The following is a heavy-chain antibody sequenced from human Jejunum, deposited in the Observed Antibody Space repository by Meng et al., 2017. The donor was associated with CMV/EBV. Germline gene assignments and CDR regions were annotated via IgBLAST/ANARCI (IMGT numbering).Heavy chain of an antibody. D-gene: IGHD5-18*01. CDR1: GFTFSSYW. J-gene: IGHJ4*02. CDR2: IKTDGSDK. V-gene: IGHV3-7*02. Sequence: VEVVWSGGGLVQPGGSLRLSCAASGFTFSSYWITWVRQAPGKGLEWVANIKTDGSDKNYADSVKGRFTISRDNAQNSLYLQMNSLRAEDTAVYYCAKYNYGIDYWGQGTLVTVSS. CDR3: AKYNYGIDY.